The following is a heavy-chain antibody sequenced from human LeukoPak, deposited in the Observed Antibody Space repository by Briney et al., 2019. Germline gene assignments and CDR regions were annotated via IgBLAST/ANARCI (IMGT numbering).Heavy chain of an antibody. Sequence: ASVKVSCKASGYTFTNYYIHWVRQAPGQGLEWMGLINPGGDNTDYAQNFQGRVTMTRDTSTNTVYMELSSLRSEDTAVYYCARGPSITMIRGGQWYYYMDVWGKGTTVTISS. D-gene: IGHD3-10*01. V-gene: IGHV1-46*01. CDR2: INPGGDNT. J-gene: IGHJ6*03. CDR1: GYTFTNYY. CDR3: ARGPSITMIRGGQWYYYMDV.